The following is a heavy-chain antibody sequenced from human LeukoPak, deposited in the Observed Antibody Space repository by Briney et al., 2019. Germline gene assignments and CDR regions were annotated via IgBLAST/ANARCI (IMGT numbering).Heavy chain of an antibody. Sequence: SETLSLTCTVSGGSISSYYWSWIRQPPGKGLEWSGYIYYSGSTNYNPSLKSRVTISVDTSKNQFSLKLSSVTAADTAVYYCARDLGYCSSTSCYGWFDPWGQGTLVTVSS. CDR2: IYYSGST. J-gene: IGHJ5*02. D-gene: IGHD2-2*03. V-gene: IGHV4-59*01. CDR1: GGSISSYY. CDR3: ARDLGYCSSTSCYGWFDP.